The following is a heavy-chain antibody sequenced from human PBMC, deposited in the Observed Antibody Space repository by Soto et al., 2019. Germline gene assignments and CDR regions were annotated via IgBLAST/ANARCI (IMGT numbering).Heavy chain of an antibody. CDR3: ARDSSSSCNDY. CDR2: FSAYNGNT. V-gene: IGHV1-18*01. CDR1: GYTFTSYG. Sequence: QVKLVQSGAEVKKPGASVKVSCKASGYTFTSYGISWVRQAPGQGREWMGWFSAYNGNTKYAQKLQARVTITTDTSTTTAYMELRSMRYDDTAVSYCARDSSSSCNDYWGQGTLVTVSS. D-gene: IGHD6-13*01. J-gene: IGHJ4*02.